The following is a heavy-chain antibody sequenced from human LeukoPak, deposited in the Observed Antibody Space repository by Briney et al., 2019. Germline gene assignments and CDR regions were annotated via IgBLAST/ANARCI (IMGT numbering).Heavy chain of an antibody. CDR1: GGSISSYY. J-gene: IGHJ6*03. Sequence: PSETLSLTCTVSGGSISSYYWSWIRQPPGKGLEWIGYIYYSGSTYYNPSLKSRVTISVDTSKNQFSLKLSSVTAADTAVYYCARVTGDFWSGYYKVYYYMDVWGKGTTVTVSS. D-gene: IGHD3-3*01. CDR3: ARVTGDFWSGYYKVYYYMDV. CDR2: IYYSGST. V-gene: IGHV4-59*12.